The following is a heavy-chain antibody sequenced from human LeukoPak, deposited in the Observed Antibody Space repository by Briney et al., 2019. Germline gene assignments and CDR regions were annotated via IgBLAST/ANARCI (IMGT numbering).Heavy chain of an antibody. CDR3: AKAHSSGMYYFDY. V-gene: IGHV3-30*18. CDR1: GFTFSTYV. Sequence: GRSLRLSRAAPGFTFSTYVMHWVRQAPGKGLEWVAVISYGGGNKNYADSVKGRFSISRDDSKNTLYLQMNSLRDEDTAVYYCAKAHSSGMYYFDYWGQGTLVTVSS. J-gene: IGHJ4*02. D-gene: IGHD6-19*01. CDR2: ISYGGGNK.